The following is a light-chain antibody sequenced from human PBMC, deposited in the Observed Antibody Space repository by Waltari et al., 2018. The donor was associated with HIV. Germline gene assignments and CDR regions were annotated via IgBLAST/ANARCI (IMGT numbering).Light chain of an antibody. V-gene: IGKV3-20*01. Sequence: EIVLTQSPGTLSLSPGDRATLXCXXSXRXSSAYLAWYQQKPGQAPRLLIYGASNRATGIPDRFSGSGXGTDXTLTXSXLXPEDFAVYYCQQYGXSPFTFGPGTKLDIK. CDR3: QQYGXSPFT. CDR2: GAS. CDR1: XRXSSAY. J-gene: IGKJ3*01.